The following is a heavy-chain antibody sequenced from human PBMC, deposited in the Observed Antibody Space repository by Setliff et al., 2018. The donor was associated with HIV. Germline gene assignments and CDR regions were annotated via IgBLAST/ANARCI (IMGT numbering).Heavy chain of an antibody. J-gene: IGHJ4*02. D-gene: IGHD6-19*01. CDR3: ARLGRGIAVAGTRIDY. CDR2: IYTTGST. V-gene: IGHV4-4*09. CDR1: GDSISNYY. Sequence: SETLSLTCTVSGDSISNYYWSWVRQPPGKGLEWIGYIYTTGSTNYNPSLKSRVTISVDTSKNQFSLKLSSVTAADTAVYYRARLGRGIAVAGTRIDYWGRGTLVTVSS.